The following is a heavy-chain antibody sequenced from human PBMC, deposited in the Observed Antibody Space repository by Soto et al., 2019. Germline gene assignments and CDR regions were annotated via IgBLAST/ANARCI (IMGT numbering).Heavy chain of an antibody. D-gene: IGHD5-18*01. V-gene: IGHV1-18*01. CDR3: ARDKRSGYSYGYDWFDP. CDR2: ISAYNGNT. Sequence: ASVKVSCKASGYTFTSYGISWVRQAPGQGLEWMEWISAYNGNTNYAQKLQGRVTMTTDTSTSTAYMELRSLRSDDTAVYYCARDKRSGYSYGYDWFDPWGQGTLVTVSS. J-gene: IGHJ5*02. CDR1: GYTFTSYG.